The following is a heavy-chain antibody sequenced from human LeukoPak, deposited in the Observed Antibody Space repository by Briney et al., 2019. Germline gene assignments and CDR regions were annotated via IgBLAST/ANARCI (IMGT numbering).Heavy chain of an antibody. CDR3: AKLGYCSTTSCTTNWFDP. Sequence: PGGSLRLSCAASGFTFSSYAMSWVRQAPGKRLEWVSAISGSGSSTYYADSVRGRFTISRDNSKNTLFLQMNSLRAEDTAVYYCAKLGYCSTTSCTTNWFDPWGQGTLVTVSS. CDR1: GFTFSSYA. J-gene: IGHJ5*02. D-gene: IGHD2-2*01. V-gene: IGHV3-23*01. CDR2: ISGSGSST.